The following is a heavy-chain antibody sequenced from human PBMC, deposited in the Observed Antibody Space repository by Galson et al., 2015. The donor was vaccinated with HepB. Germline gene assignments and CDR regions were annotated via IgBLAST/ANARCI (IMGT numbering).Heavy chain of an antibody. CDR3: AKDGAMVVVDYYFDY. V-gene: IGHV3-30*18. D-gene: IGHD3-22*01. CDR2: ITNDASKE. J-gene: IGHJ4*02. Sequence: SLRLSCAASGFTFSMHGMHWVRQAPGKGLEWVAVITNDASKESYRDSVKGRFTISRDNSKNTLYLQMNSLRAEDTAVYYCAKDGAMVVVDYYFDYWGQGTLVTVSS. CDR1: GFTFSMHG.